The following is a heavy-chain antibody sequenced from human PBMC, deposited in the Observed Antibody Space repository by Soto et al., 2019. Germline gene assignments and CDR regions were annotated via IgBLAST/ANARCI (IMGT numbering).Heavy chain of an antibody. V-gene: IGHV4-39*02. CDR1: GDSISRSNYY. CDR3: ARSNSGYYKWFDP. CDR2: IYYSGTT. D-gene: IGHD3-22*01. Sequence: SETLSLTCTVSGDSISRSNYYWGWVRQPPGKGLEWIANIYYSGTTYCNPSLKSRVAISVDTSKNHFSLKLSSVTAADTAIYYCARSNSGYYKWFDPWGQGTLVTVSS. J-gene: IGHJ5*02.